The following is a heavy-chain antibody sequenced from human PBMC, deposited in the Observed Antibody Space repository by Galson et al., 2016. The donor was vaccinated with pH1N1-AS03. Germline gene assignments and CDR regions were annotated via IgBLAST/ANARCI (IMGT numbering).Heavy chain of an antibody. Sequence: PLRLSCAASGFTFSSYWMTWVRQAPGKGLEWVANIKQDGSVEYYVDSVKGRFTISRDNAKNSLYLQMNSLRDEDTAVYYCARAGGGGDSFWGQGTLVTVAA. D-gene: IGHD4-23*01. J-gene: IGHJ4*02. CDR3: ARAGGGGDSF. CDR1: GFTFSSYW. V-gene: IGHV3-7*01. CDR2: IKQDGSVE.